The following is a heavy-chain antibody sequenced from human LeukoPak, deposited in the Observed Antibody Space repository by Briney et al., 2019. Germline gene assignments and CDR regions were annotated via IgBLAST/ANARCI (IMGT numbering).Heavy chain of an antibody. Sequence: GGSLRLSCAASGFTVSTNFMNWVRQAPGKGLEWVSIMYSGGSTYYADSVKGRFTISRDDSKNTVCLQINSLRADDTAMYYCARGYCTGTNCLVDYWGQGTLVTVFS. CDR1: GFTVSTNF. CDR3: ARGYCTGTNCLVDY. CDR2: MYSGGST. D-gene: IGHD2-8*02. V-gene: IGHV3-53*01. J-gene: IGHJ4*02.